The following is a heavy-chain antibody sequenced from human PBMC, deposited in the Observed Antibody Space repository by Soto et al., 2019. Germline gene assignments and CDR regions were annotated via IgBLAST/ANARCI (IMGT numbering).Heavy chain of an antibody. V-gene: IGHV4-59*12. CDR1: GRSITSYY. D-gene: IGHD3-22*01. Sequence: QVVLQESGPGLVKPSETLSLTCSVSGRSITSYYWSWVRQPPGTGLEWIGYIYDNGITSQNPSLKSRVTMSADTSQNQFSLKLTSVTGAATAVYYCARTYDSNGYANEFDSWGQGILVTVTS. J-gene: IGHJ4*02. CDR2: IYDNGIT. CDR3: ARTYDSNGYANEFDS.